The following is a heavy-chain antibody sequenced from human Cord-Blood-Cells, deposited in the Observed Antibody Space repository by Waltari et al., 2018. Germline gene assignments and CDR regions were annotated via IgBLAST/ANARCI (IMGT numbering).Heavy chain of an antibody. D-gene: IGHD6-6*01. CDR3: ARGRIAARPGAFDI. V-gene: IGHV3-21*01. CDR1: GFTFRSYS. CDR2: ISSSSSYI. J-gene: IGHJ3*02. Sequence: EVQLVESGGGLVKPGGSLRLSCAASGFTFRSYSMNWVRQAPGKGLEWVSSISSSSSYIYYADSVKGRFTISRDNAKNSLYLQMNSLRAEDTAVYYCARGRIAARPGAFDIWGQGTMVTVSS.